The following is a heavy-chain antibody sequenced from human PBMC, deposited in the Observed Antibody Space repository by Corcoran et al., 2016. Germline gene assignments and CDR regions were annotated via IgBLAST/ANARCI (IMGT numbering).Heavy chain of an antibody. CDR1: GGTFSSYA. D-gene: IGHD3-3*01. Sequence: QVQLVQSGAEVKKPGSSVKVSCKASGGTFSSYAISWVRQAPGQGLEWMGGIIPIFGTTNYAQKFQGRVTIIADESTSTAYMELSSLRSEDTAVEYCARGAPYYDCWSGYRHYGMDVWGQGTTVTVSS. J-gene: IGHJ6*02. CDR3: ARGAPYYDCWSGYRHYGMDV. CDR2: IIPIFGTT. V-gene: IGHV1-69*01.